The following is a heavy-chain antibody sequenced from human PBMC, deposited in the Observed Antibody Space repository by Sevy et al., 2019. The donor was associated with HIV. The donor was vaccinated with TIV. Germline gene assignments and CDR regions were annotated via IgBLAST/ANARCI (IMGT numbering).Heavy chain of an antibody. D-gene: IGHD1-26*01. J-gene: IGHJ4*02. Sequence: GGSLRLSCAASGFTFSSSSMNWVRQAPGKGLEWVSSIGPSSSYIYYAHSVKGRFTISRDNAKNSLYLQMNSLRAEDTAVYYCARDNGRWELLGYWGQGTLVTVSS. CDR2: IGPSSSYI. V-gene: IGHV3-21*06. CDR3: ARDNGRWELLGY. CDR1: GFTFSSSS.